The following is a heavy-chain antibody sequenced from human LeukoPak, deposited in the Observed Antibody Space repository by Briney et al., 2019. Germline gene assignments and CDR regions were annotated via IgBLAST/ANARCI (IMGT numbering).Heavy chain of an antibody. CDR2: IYYSGST. J-gene: IGHJ4*02. Sequence: PSETLSLTCTVSGGSISSSDYYWGWVRQPPGKGLEWIGSIYYSGSTYYNPSLKSRVTISVDTSKNQFSLKLSSVTAADTAVYYCAREKWIYSSSSSAFDYWGQGTLVTVSS. D-gene: IGHD6-6*01. V-gene: IGHV4-39*02. CDR1: GGSISSSDYY. CDR3: AREKWIYSSSSSAFDY.